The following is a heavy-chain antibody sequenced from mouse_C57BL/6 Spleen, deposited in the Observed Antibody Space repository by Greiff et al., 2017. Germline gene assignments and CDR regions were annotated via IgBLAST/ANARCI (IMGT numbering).Heavy chain of an antibody. CDR1: GFTFSDYY. V-gene: IGHV5-16*01. CDR3: ARGRYYGSSYGFDV. Sequence: EVMLVESEGGLVQPGSSMKLSCTASGFTFSDYYMAWVRQVPEKGLEWVANINYDGSSTYYLDSLKSRFIISRDNAKNILYLQMSSLKSEDTATYYCARGRYYGSSYGFDVWGTGTTVTVSS. J-gene: IGHJ1*03. D-gene: IGHD1-1*01. CDR2: INYDGSST.